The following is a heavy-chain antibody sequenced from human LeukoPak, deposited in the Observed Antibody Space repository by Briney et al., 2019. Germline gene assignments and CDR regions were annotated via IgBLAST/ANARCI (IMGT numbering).Heavy chain of an antibody. D-gene: IGHD6-6*01. CDR1: GFSLSTGGVG. J-gene: IGHJ6*03. CDR3: AHTVEELVYYYYYMDV. Sequence: SGPTLVNPTQTLTLTCTFSGFSLSTGGVGVGWIRQPPGKALEWVALVYWNDDKRYSPSLKSRLTITKDTSKNQVVLTMTNMDPVDTATYYCAHTVEELVYYYYYMDVWGKGTTVTVSS. V-gene: IGHV2-5*01. CDR2: VYWNDDK.